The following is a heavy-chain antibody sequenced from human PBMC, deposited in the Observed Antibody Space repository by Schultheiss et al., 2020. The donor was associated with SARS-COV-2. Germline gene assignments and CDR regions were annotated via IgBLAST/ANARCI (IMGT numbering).Heavy chain of an antibody. V-gene: IGHV1-69*06. D-gene: IGHD2-2*01. CDR2: IIPIFGTA. CDR1: GGTFSSYA. Sequence: SVKVSCKASGGTFSSYAISWVRQAPGQGLEWMGGIIPIFGTANYAQKFQGRVTITADKSTSTAYMELSSLRSEDTAVYYCARYCSSTSCYYAFDIWGQGTMVTVSS. CDR3: ARYCSSTSCYYAFDI. J-gene: IGHJ3*02.